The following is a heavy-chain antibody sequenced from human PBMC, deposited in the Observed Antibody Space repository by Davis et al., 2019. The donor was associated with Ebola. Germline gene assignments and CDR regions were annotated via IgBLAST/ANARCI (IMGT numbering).Heavy chain of an antibody. CDR1: GFTFSTYA. CDR3: GRRGGKDGNSGVFDI. CDR2: ISVSGGST. J-gene: IGHJ3*02. Sequence: GESLKISCAASGFTFSTYAMSWVRQAPGKGLEWVSGISVSGGSTYHADSVKGRFTISRDNSKNTLYMQMNSLRAEDTAVYYCGRRGGKDGNSGVFDIWGQGTMVTVSS. V-gene: IGHV3-23*01. D-gene: IGHD4-23*01.